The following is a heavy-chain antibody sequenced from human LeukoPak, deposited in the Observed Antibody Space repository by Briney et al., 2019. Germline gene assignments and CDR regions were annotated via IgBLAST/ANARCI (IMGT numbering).Heavy chain of an antibody. CDR3: TTVVTTAAFDY. CDR2: IWYDGSNK. J-gene: IGHJ4*02. CDR1: GFTFSSYG. D-gene: IGHD4-23*01. V-gene: IGHV3-33*01. Sequence: PGGSQRLSCAASGFTFSSYGMHWVRQAPGKGLEWVAVIWYDGSNKYYADSVKGRFTISRDNSKNTLYLQMNSLRAEDTAVYYCTTVVTTAAFDYWGQGTLVTVSS.